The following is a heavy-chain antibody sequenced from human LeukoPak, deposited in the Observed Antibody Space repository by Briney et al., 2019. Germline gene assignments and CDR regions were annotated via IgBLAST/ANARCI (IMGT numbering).Heavy chain of an antibody. V-gene: IGHV3-7*01. CDR1: GFTFSSYL. CDR2: IKQDGSEK. Sequence: GGSLRLSCAASGFTFSSYLMSWVRQAPGKGLEWVANIKQDGSEKYYVDSVKGRFTISRDNAKNSLYLQMDSLRAEDTAVYYCARDFGPYSRAEYFQHWGQGTLVTVSS. J-gene: IGHJ1*01. CDR3: ARDFGPYSRAEYFQH. D-gene: IGHD4-11*01.